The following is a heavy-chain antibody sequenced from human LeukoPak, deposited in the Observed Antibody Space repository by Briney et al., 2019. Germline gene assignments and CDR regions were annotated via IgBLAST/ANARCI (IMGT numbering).Heavy chain of an antibody. CDR2: IRYDGSNK. CDR1: GFTFSSYG. D-gene: IGHD6-19*01. Sequence: GRSLRLSCAASGFTFSSYGMHWVRQAPGKGLEWVAFIRYDGSNKYYADSVKGRFTISRDNSKNTLYLQMNSLRAEDTAVYYCAKGPSIAVAGTVDYWGQGTLVTVSS. CDR3: AKGPSIAVAGTVDY. V-gene: IGHV3-30*02. J-gene: IGHJ4*02.